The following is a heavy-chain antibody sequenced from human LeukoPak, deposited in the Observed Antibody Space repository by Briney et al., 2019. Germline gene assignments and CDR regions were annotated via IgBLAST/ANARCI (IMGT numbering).Heavy chain of an antibody. D-gene: IGHD6-6*01. CDR3: ASWSSSSPGPFDY. CDR2: INPNSGGT. V-gene: IGHV1-2*06. CDR1: GYTFTGYY. Sequence: GASVKVSCKASGYTFTGYYMHWVRQAPGQGLEWIGRINPNSGGTNYAQKFQGRVTMTRDTSISTAYMELSRLRSDDTAVYYCASWSSSSPGPFDYWGQGTLVTVSS. J-gene: IGHJ4*02.